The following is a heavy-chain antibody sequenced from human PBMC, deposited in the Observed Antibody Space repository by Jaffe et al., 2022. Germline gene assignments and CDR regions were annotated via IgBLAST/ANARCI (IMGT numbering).Heavy chain of an antibody. J-gene: IGHJ3*02. CDR1: GFTFGDYA. Sequence: EVQLVESGGGLVQPGRSLRLSCTASGFTFGDYAMSWFRQAPGKGLEWVGFIRSKAYGGTTEYAASVKGRFTISRDDSKSIAYLQMNSLKTEDTAVYYCTRANDYGDYVDAFDIWGQGTMVTVSS. V-gene: IGHV3-49*03. CDR3: TRANDYGDYVDAFDI. D-gene: IGHD4-17*01. CDR2: IRSKAYGGTT.